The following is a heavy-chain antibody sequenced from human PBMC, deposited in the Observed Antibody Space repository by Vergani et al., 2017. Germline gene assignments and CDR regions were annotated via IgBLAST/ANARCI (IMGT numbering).Heavy chain of an antibody. Sequence: VQLVESGGGLVQLGGSQRLSCAASGLTFSTYAMSWVRQAPGKGLESVSSISGSGETTYYADSVKGRFTISRDNSKNTLYLQMNSLRAEDTAIYYCANNLRLRSLEWFGYWGQGTLVTVSS. J-gene: IGHJ4*02. CDR2: ISGSGETT. D-gene: IGHD3-3*01. CDR3: ANNLRLRSLEWFGY. V-gene: IGHV3-23*04. CDR1: GLTFSTYA.